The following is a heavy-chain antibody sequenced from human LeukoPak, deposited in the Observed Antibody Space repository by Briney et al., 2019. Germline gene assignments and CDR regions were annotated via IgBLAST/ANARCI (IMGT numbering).Heavy chain of an antibody. V-gene: IGHV3-23*01. CDR1: GFTLSNYA. Sequence: PGGSLRLSCVVSGFTLSNYAMNWLRQAPGRGLEWVSVIGTTDGNTAHGDFVKGRFTISRDNSKNTVYLQMNSLRAEDTAVYYCAKGYGDTLTTGSRLLDYWGQGTLVTVSS. CDR2: IGTTDGNT. J-gene: IGHJ4*02. CDR3: AKGYGDTLTTGSRLLDY. D-gene: IGHD3-9*01.